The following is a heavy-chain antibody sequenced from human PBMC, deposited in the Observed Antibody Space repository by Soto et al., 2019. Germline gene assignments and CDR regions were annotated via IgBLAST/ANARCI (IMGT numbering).Heavy chain of an antibody. CDR2: IIPIFDTT. V-gene: IGHV1-69*13. J-gene: IGHJ5*02. CDR1: GGTFNNFA. Sequence: ASVKVSCKASGGTFNNFAISWVRQAPGQGLEWMGGIIPIFDTTIYAQRFRGRVTISADASTNTAYMELSSLRSEDTAVYYCARRHCSGGSCYKWFDPWGQGTLVTVSS. CDR3: ARRHCSGGSCYKWFDP. D-gene: IGHD2-15*01.